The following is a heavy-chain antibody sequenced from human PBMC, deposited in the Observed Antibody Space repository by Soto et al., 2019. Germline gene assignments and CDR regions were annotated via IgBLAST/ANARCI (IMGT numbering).Heavy chain of an antibody. CDR2: IDGDGSIT. CDR1: GFTFSSYW. CDR3: ARESGYLNWFDP. J-gene: IGHJ5*02. Sequence: PGGSLRLSCAASGFTFSSYWMHWVRQAPGKGLVWVSQIDGDGSITTYADSVKGRFTISRDNSKNTLYLQMNSLRDEDTAVYYCARESGYLNWFDPWGQGTLVTVSS. D-gene: IGHD3-22*01. V-gene: IGHV3-74*01.